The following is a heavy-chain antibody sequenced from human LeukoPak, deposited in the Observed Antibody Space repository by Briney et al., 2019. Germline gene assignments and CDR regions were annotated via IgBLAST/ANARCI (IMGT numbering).Heavy chain of an antibody. J-gene: IGHJ6*03. Sequence: GGSLRLSCAASGFTVSSNYMSWVRQAPGKGLEWVSVIYSGGSTYYADSVKGRFTISRDNSKNTLYLQMNSLRAEDTAVYYCAGTFYYYYMDVWGKGTTVTISS. V-gene: IGHV3-66*01. D-gene: IGHD3-16*01. CDR1: GFTVSSNY. CDR3: AGTFYYYYMDV. CDR2: IYSGGST.